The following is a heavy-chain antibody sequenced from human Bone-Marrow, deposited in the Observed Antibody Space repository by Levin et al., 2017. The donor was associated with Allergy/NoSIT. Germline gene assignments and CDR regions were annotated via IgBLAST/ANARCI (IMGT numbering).Heavy chain of an antibody. J-gene: IGHJ4*02. CDR1: GFTFSSYA. CDR3: ARDPGGIAAAGTLPYYFDY. CDR2: ISYDGSNK. Sequence: GESLKISCAASGFTFSSYAMHWVRQAPGKGLEWVAVISYDGSNKYYADSVKGRFTISRDNSKNTLYLQMNSLRAEDTAVYYCARDPGGIAAAGTLPYYFDYWGQGTLVTVSS. V-gene: IGHV3-30-3*01. D-gene: IGHD6-13*01.